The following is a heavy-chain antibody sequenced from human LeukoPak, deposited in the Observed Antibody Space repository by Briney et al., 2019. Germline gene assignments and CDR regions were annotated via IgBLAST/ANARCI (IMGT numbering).Heavy chain of an antibody. V-gene: IGHV4-59*01. J-gene: IGHJ6*02. CDR1: GGSISGYY. Sequence: SETLSLTCTVSGGSISGYYWSWIRQAPGKGLEWIGYIYYSGSTNYNPSLKSRATISVDTSKNQFSLKLSSVTAADTAVYYCARDKWIKGASLGMDVWGQGTTVTVSS. CDR2: IYYSGST. CDR3: ARDKWIKGASLGMDV. D-gene: IGHD5-12*01.